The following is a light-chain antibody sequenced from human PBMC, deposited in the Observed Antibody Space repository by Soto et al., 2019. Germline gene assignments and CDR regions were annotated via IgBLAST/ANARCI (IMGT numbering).Light chain of an antibody. CDR3: QQRSNWRST. J-gene: IGKJ2*01. V-gene: IGKV3-11*01. CDR2: DAS. Sequence: EIVLTQSPATLSLSPGERATLSCRASQSVGSYLAWYQQKPGQAPRLLIYDASSRATGIPARFSGSGSGTDFTLTISSLEAEDFAVYYCQQRSNWRSTFGQGTKVEIK. CDR1: QSVGSY.